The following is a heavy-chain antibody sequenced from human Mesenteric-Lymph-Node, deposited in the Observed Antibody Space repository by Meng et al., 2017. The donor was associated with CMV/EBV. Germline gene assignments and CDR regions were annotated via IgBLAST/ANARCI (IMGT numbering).Heavy chain of an antibody. CDR3: AIEKFGWALFFDY. CDR1: GYTFTGFG. CDR2: ISGFSGNT. J-gene: IGHJ4*02. V-gene: IGHV1-18*04. Sequence: CKTSGYTFTGFGISWVRQAPGQGLEWMGWISGFSGNTFYTENLQGRVTMTTDTSTSTAYMELSSLRSEDTAVYYCAIEKFGWALFFDYWGQGTLVTVSS. D-gene: IGHD3-10*01.